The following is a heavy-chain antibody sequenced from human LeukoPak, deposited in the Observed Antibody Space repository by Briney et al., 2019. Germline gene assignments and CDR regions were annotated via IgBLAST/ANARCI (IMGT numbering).Heavy chain of an antibody. J-gene: IGHJ4*02. CDR3: AKDHTRQAY. CDR2: IKEDGSDK. V-gene: IGHV3-7*03. D-gene: IGHD3-3*01. Sequence: GGSLRLSCAASGFTFSNYWMSWVRQTPGKGLEWVANIKEDGSDKYYVDSLKGRFTISRDNAKNSLYLQMNSLRAEDTAVYYCAKDHTRQAYWGQGTLVTVSS. CDR1: GFTFSNYW.